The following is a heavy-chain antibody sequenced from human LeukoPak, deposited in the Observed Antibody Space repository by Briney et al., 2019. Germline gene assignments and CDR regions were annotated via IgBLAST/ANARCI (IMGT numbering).Heavy chain of an antibody. CDR1: GGSFSGYY. Sequence: SETLSLTCAVYGGSFSGYYWSWIRQPPGKGLEWIGEINHSGSTNYNPSLKSRVTISADTSKNQFSLKLSSVTAADTAVYYCARNSLGYCSSTSCSYGMDVWGQGTTVTVSS. D-gene: IGHD2-2*01. CDR3: ARNSLGYCSSTSCSYGMDV. V-gene: IGHV4-34*01. CDR2: INHSGST. J-gene: IGHJ6*02.